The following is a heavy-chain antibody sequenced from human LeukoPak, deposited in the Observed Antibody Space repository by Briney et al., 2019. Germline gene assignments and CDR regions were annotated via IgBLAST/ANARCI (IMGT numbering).Heavy chain of an antibody. CDR3: AREWDGGFDY. Sequence: PGGSLRLSCAASGFTFSSYSMNWVRQAPGKGPEWVSFISSSSSYKYYADSVKGRFTISRDNAKNSLYLQMNSLRAEDTAVYYCAREWDGGFDYWGQGTLVTVSS. CDR1: GFTFSSYS. J-gene: IGHJ4*02. V-gene: IGHV3-21*01. CDR2: ISSSSSYK. D-gene: IGHD1-26*01.